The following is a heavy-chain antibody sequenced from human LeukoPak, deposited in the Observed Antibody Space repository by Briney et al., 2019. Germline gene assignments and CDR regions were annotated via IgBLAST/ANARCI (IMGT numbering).Heavy chain of an antibody. CDR1: GFTFSSYA. Sequence: GRSLRLSCAASGFTFSSYAMHWVRQAPGKGLEWVAVISSDGSNKYYADSVKGRFPISRDNSKNTLYLQMNSLRAEDTAVYYCARAPRYYYMDVWGKGTTVTVSS. J-gene: IGHJ6*03. V-gene: IGHV3-30*04. CDR2: ISSDGSNK. CDR3: ARAPRYYYMDV.